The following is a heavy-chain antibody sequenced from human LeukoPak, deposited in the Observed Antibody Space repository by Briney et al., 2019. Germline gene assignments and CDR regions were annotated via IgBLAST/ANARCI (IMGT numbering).Heavy chain of an antibody. D-gene: IGHD6-6*01. J-gene: IGHJ4*02. CDR1: GFTFSDYY. CDR3: ARDPREQLASEHNDY. Sequence: SGGSLRLSCAASGFTFSDYYMSWIRQAPGKGLEWVSYISSSGSTIYYADSVKGRFTISRDNAKNSLYLQMNSLRAEDTAVYYCARDPREQLASEHNDYWGQGTLVTVSS. V-gene: IGHV3-11*01. CDR2: ISSSGSTI.